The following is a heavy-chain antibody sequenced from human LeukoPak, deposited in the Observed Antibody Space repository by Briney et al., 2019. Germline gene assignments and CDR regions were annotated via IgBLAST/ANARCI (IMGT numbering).Heavy chain of an antibody. CDR1: GGSISSYY. Sequence: SETLSLTCTVSGGSISSYYWSWIRQPAGKGLEWIGRIYTSGSTNYNPSLKSRVTMSVDTSKNQFSLKLSSVTAADTAVYYCVRELPAENYFDYWGQGTLVTVSS. V-gene: IGHV4-4*07. CDR2: IYTSGST. J-gene: IGHJ4*02. CDR3: VRELPAENYFDY.